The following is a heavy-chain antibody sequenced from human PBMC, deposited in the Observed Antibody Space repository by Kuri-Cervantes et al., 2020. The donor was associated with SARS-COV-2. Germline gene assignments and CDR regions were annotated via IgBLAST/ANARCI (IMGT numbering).Heavy chain of an antibody. V-gene: IGHV4-39*07. CDR3: ASLRTGEGPLLDY. Sequence: SETLSLTCTVSGGSISSSSYYWGWIRQPPGKGLEWIGSIYYSGSTNYNPSLKSRVTISVDTSKNQFSLKLSSVTAADTAVYYCASLRTGEGPLLDYWGQGTLVTVSS. D-gene: IGHD7-27*01. CDR2: IYYSGST. J-gene: IGHJ4*02. CDR1: GGSISSSSYY.